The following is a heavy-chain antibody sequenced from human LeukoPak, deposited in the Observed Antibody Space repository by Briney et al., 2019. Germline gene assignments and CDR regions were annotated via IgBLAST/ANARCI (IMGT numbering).Heavy chain of an antibody. D-gene: IGHD5-12*01. CDR3: ARGGYQSGMGV. CDR2: SNAGNGNT. J-gene: IGHJ6*02. V-gene: IGHV1-3*02. Sequence: GASVKVSCKASGYTFTHYPIHWVRQAPGQRLEWMGWSNAGNGNTKYSQDFQGRVTISRDTSASTAYMELSSLRFEDMAVYYCARGGYQSGMGVWGQGTTVTVSS. CDR1: GYTFTHYP.